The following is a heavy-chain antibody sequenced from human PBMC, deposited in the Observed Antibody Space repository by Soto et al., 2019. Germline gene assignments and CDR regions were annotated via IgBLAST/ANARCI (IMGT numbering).Heavy chain of an antibody. V-gene: IGHV4-30-4*01. CDR1: GGSISSADYY. Sequence: SETLSLTCTVSGGSISSADYYWSWIRQPPGKGLEWIGYIYYSGSTYYNPSLKSRVTISVDTSKNQFSLKLSSVTAADTAVYYCARDYYDSSAFDYWGQGTLVTVSS. CDR3: ARDYYDSSAFDY. CDR2: IYYSGST. J-gene: IGHJ4*02. D-gene: IGHD3-22*01.